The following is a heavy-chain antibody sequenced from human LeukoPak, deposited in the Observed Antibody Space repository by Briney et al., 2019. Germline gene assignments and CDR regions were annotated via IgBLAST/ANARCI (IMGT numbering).Heavy chain of an antibody. Sequence: GGSLRLSCAASGFTFSSYSMNWVRQAPGKGLEWVSSISSSSSYIYYADSVKGRFTISRDNAKNSLYLQMNSLRAEDTAVYYCARENVDTATYLDYWGQGTLVTVSS. CDR3: ARENVDTATYLDY. J-gene: IGHJ4*02. D-gene: IGHD5-18*01. V-gene: IGHV3-21*01. CDR2: ISSSSSYI. CDR1: GFTFSSYS.